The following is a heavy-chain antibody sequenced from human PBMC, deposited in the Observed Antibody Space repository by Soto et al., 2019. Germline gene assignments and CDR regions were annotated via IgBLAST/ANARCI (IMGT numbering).Heavy chain of an antibody. V-gene: IGHV4-39*01. Sequence: SETLSLTCTVSGGSISSSSYYWGWIRQPPGKGLEWIGSIYYSGSTYYNPSLKSRVTISVDTSKNQFSLKLSSVTAADTAVYYCARLGTSGYSSSWYWKHNNYYYYMDVWGKGTTVTVSS. CDR1: GGSISSSSYY. CDR3: ARLGTSGYSSSWYWKHNNYYYYMDV. D-gene: IGHD6-13*01. CDR2: IYYSGST. J-gene: IGHJ6*03.